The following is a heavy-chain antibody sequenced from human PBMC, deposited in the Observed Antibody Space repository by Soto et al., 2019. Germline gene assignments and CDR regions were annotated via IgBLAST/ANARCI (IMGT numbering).Heavy chain of an antibody. CDR1: GYSFTSYW. D-gene: IGHD3-22*01. CDR2: IDPSDSYT. CDR3: ARKNYYDSSGPGENAFDI. J-gene: IGHJ3*02. Sequence: PGESLKISCKGSGYSFTSYWISWVRQMPGKGLEWMGRIDPSDSYTNYSPSFQGHVTISADKSISTAYLQWSSLKASDTAMYYCARKNYYDSSGPGENAFDIWGQGTMVTVSS. V-gene: IGHV5-10-1*01.